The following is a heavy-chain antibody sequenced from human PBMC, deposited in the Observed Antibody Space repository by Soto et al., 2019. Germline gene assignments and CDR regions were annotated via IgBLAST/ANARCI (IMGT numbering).Heavy chain of an antibody. D-gene: IGHD4-17*01. CDR2: IITLFGTA. CDR1: GEGKSIHS. CDR3: AREVGYGDFSAALLD. J-gene: IGHJ4*02. Sequence: NVDFKGSGEGKSIHSINWGRQEQGQGLEWMGGIITLFGTANYAQNFQGRVTITADQSTSTAYMELNSLRSDDTAVYYCAREVGYGDFSAALLDWGQGTFVNGSS. V-gene: IGHV1-69*01.